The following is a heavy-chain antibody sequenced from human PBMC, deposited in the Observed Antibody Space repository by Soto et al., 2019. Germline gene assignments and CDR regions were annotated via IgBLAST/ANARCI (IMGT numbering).Heavy chain of an antibody. V-gene: IGHV5-10-1*01. CDR3: ARRRGYSYDFDY. CDR2: IDPSDSRT. D-gene: IGHD5-18*01. J-gene: IGHJ4*02. CDR1: GYTFTNNW. Sequence: GESLKISCNASGYTFTNNWISWVRQKPGQGLEWMELIDPSDSRTKYNPSFEGHVTISIDKSINTAFLQWSSLRASDTAVYFCARRRGYSYDFDYWGQGTLVTVSS.